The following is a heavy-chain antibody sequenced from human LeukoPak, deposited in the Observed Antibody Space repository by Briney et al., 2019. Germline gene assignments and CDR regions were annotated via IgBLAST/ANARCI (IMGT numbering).Heavy chain of an antibody. CDR3: ARGLGRYDFGSGYVIFYYYMVV. CDR2: MNPNSGNT. V-gene: IGHV1-8*01. J-gene: IGHJ6*03. Sequence: ASVKVSCKASGYTFTSYDINWVRQATGQGLEWMGWMNPNSGNTGYAQKFQGRVTMTRNTSICTAYMELSSLRSEDTAVYYCARGLGRYDFGSGYVIFYYYMVVCGKGTTVTVSS. D-gene: IGHD3-3*01. CDR1: GYTFTSYD.